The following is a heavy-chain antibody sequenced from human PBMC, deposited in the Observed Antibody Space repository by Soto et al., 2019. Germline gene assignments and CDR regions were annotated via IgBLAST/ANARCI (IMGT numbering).Heavy chain of an antibody. CDR3: AKDRGAGENSAFYFDF. Sequence: PGGSLRLSCAASGFKFSNYAMSWVRQAPGKGLEWVSLISATGGGTYYADSVKGRFTISRDNSHNTLYLQVHSLTAEDTAVYYCAKDRGAGENSAFYFDFWGQGAQVTVPS. CDR2: ISATGGGT. J-gene: IGHJ4*02. V-gene: IGHV3-23*01. CDR1: GFKFSNYA. D-gene: IGHD2-15*01.